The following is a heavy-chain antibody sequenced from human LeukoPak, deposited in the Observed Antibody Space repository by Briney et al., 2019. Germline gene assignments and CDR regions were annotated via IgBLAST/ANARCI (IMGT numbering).Heavy chain of an antibody. V-gene: IGHV3-23*01. J-gene: IGHJ5*02. Sequence: GGSLRLSCAVSGFTSGSYVISWVRQAPGKGLEWVSAFRGYSARTYYADSVKGRFTISRDNSKNTVFLQTNDLRAEYTDLYDCAEDRLHHWGQGTLVTVSS. CDR2: FRGYSART. CDR3: AEDRLHH. CDR1: GFTSGSYV.